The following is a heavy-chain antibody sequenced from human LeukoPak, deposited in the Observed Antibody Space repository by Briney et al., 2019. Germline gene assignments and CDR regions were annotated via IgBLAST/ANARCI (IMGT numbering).Heavy chain of an antibody. Sequence: PGGSLRLSCAASGFTFSSHSMNWVRQAPGKGLEWVSSISSSSSYIYYADSVKGRFTISRDNAKNSLYLQMNSLRAEDTAVYYCARVAYGGNSGTYYFDYWGQGTLVTVSS. V-gene: IGHV3-21*01. CDR2: ISSSSSYI. D-gene: IGHD4-23*01. J-gene: IGHJ4*02. CDR3: ARVAYGGNSGTYYFDY. CDR1: GFTFSSHS.